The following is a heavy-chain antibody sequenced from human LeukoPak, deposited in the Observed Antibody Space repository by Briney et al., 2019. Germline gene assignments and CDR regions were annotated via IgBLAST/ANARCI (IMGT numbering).Heavy chain of an antibody. CDR2: FSHSGFP. CDR3: ARDLYSSRTNDAFVI. D-gene: IGHD6-13*01. Sequence: SETLSLTCAIYGGSFTGYSWTWIRQPPGQGPEWIGEFSHSGFPVYNPSLGGRVTISIDASKNQFSLKLNSVTAADTAVYYCARDLYSSRTNDAFVIWGQGTMVTVSS. V-gene: IGHV4-34*01. J-gene: IGHJ3*02. CDR1: GGSFTGYS.